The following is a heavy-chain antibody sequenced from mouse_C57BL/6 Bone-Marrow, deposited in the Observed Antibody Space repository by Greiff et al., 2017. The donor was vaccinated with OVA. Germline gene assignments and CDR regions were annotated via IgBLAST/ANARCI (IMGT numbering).Heavy chain of an antibody. V-gene: IGHV10-3*01. Sequence: EVQLQESGGGLVQPKGSLKLSCAASGFTFNTYAMHWVRQAPGKGLEWVARIRSKSSNYSTYYADSVKDRFTISRDDSQSMLYLQMNNLKTEDTAMYYCVREPFYDGYGYWYFEVWGTGTTVTVSA. CDR3: VREPFYDGYGYWYFEV. CDR1: GFTFNTYA. D-gene: IGHD2-3*01. CDR2: IRSKSSNYST. J-gene: IGHJ1*03.